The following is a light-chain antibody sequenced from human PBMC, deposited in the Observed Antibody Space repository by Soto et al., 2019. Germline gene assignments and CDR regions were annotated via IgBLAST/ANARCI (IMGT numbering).Light chain of an antibody. CDR3: QQSFRTPYT. CDR2: AAS. CDR1: QTITTH. V-gene: IGKV1-39*01. J-gene: IGKJ2*01. Sequence: DTQMTQSPSSLSASVGDRVTITCRASQTITTHLNWYQQRPGKAPKLLIYAASRLQSGVPSRFSGSGSGTDFTLTISSLQPEDFATYYCQQSFRTPYTFGQGTDLEI.